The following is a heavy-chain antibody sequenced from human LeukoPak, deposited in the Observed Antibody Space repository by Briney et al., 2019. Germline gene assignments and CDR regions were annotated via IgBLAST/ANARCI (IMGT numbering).Heavy chain of an antibody. CDR3: ARGSRGSDYWLNY. CDR1: GYTFTTYD. CDR2: MDPNSGHT. Sequence: GASVKVSCKASGYTFTTYDINWVRQATGQGLEWMGWMDPNSGHTGSAQKFQGRVTMTRNTSISTVYMELSSLTSEDTAVYYCARGSRGSDYWLNYWGQGTMVTVSS. V-gene: IGHV1-8*01. J-gene: IGHJ5*01. D-gene: IGHD2-21*01.